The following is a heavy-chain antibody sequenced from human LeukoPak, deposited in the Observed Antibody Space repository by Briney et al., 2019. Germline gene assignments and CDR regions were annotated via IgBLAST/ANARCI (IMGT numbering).Heavy chain of an antibody. V-gene: IGHV4-59*01. Sequence: SETLSLTCTVSGGSISSYYWSWIRQPPGKGLEWIGYIYYSGSTNYNPSIKSRVTISVDTSKNQFSLKLSSVTAADTAVYYCARGLRTGYSGYDSRFDYWGQGTLVTVSS. CDR1: GGSISSYY. CDR2: IYYSGST. CDR3: ARGLRTGYSGYDSRFDY. J-gene: IGHJ4*02. D-gene: IGHD5-12*01.